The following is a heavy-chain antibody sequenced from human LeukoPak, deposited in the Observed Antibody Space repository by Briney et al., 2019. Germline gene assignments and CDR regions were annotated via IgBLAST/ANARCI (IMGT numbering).Heavy chain of an antibody. Sequence: AGGSLRRSCSASGFTFSRYAMHWVRQAPGKGLEYVSAITSNGGTTYYADSVKGRFTISRDNSKNTLYLHMSTLRPEDTAVYYCAYSSGYYHWGQGALVTVSS. CDR1: GFTFSRYA. J-gene: IGHJ1*01. V-gene: IGHV3-64D*06. CDR2: ITSNGGTT. D-gene: IGHD3-22*01. CDR3: AYSSGYYH.